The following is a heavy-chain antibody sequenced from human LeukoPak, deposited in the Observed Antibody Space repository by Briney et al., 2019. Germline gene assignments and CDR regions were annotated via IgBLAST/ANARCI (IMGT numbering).Heavy chain of an antibody. CDR3: AKGGYCSGGSCYYAYYFDY. Sequence: PGGSLRLSCAASGFTFSSYAMSWVRQAPGKGLEWVSAISGSGGSTYYADSVKGRFTISRDNSKNTLYLQMNSLRAEDTAVYYCAKGGYCSGGSCYYAYYFDYWGQGTLVTVSS. J-gene: IGHJ4*02. V-gene: IGHV3-23*01. D-gene: IGHD2-15*01. CDR2: ISGSGGST. CDR1: GFTFSSYA.